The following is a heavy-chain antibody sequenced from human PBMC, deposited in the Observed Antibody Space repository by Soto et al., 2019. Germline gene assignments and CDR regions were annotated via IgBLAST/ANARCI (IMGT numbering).Heavy chain of an antibody. J-gene: IGHJ4*02. CDR2: IWYDGSNK. V-gene: IGHV3-33*01. CDR1: GFTFSSYG. D-gene: IGHD5-12*01. Sequence: GGSLRLSCAASGFTFSSYGMHWVRQAPGKGLEWVAVIWYDGSNKYYADSVKGRFTISRDNSKNTLYLQMNSLRAEDTAVYYCARDISEYSARSGPVDYWGQGTLVTVSS. CDR3: ARDISEYSARSGPVDY.